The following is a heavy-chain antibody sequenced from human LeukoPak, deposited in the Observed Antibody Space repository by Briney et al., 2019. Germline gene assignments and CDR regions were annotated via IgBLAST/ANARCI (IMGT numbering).Heavy chain of an antibody. CDR1: AGSISSYY. CDR2: FYYSGST. Sequence: PSETLSLTCTVSAGSISSYYWSWIRQPPGKGLEWIGYFYYSGSTNYNPSLKSRVTISVDTSKNQFSLKLTSVTAADTAVYYCAGRPSWGSDDAFDIWGQGTVVTVSS. D-gene: IGHD7-27*01. V-gene: IGHV4-59*01. CDR3: AGRPSWGSDDAFDI. J-gene: IGHJ3*02.